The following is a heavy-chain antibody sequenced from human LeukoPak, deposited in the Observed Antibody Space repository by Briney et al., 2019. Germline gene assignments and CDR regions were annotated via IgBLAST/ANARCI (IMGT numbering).Heavy chain of an antibody. CDR3: ARGPALSTVDTAMGLGDY. Sequence: GGSLRLSCAASGFTFSSYAMSWVRQAPGKGLEWVSSISSSSSYIYYADSVKGRSTISRDNAKNSLYLQMNSLRAEDTAVYYCARGPALSTVDTAMGLGDYWGQGTLVTVSS. J-gene: IGHJ4*02. V-gene: IGHV3-21*01. CDR1: GFTFSSYA. D-gene: IGHD5-18*01. CDR2: ISSSSSYI.